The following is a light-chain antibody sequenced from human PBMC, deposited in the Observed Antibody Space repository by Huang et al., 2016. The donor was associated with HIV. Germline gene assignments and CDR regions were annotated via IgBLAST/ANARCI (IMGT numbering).Light chain of an antibody. Sequence: VLTQSPATLSLSPGERATLSCRASQSVSSYFAWYQQKPGQAPRLLIYDTATRASRIPAMFSGSGSGTDFTLTISSLEPEDFAVYYCQQRSIWPPAFTFGGGTKVEIK. CDR3: QQRSIWPPAFT. J-gene: IGKJ4*01. CDR2: DTA. CDR1: QSVSSY. V-gene: IGKV3-11*01.